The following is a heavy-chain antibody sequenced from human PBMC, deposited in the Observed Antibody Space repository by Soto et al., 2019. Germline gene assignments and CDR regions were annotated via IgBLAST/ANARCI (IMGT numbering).Heavy chain of an antibody. CDR2: INHSGST. J-gene: IGHJ4*02. CDR3: ARGYYDFWSGYYLYFDY. CDR1: GGSFSGYY. Sequence: NPSDTLSLTCAVYGGSFSGYYWSWIRQPPGKGLEWIGEINHSGSTNYNPSLKSRVTISVDTSKNQFSLKLSSVTAADTAVYYCARGYYDFWSGYYLYFDYWGQGTLVTVSS. V-gene: IGHV4-34*01. D-gene: IGHD3-3*01.